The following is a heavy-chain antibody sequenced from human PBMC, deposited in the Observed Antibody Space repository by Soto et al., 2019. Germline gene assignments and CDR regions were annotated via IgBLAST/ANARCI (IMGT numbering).Heavy chain of an antibody. D-gene: IGHD3-10*01. Sequence: SVKVSCKASGYTFTSYDISWVRQAPGQGLEWIGGIIPIFGTVNYVQKFQGRVTITADESTCPAYMELRILRSDDTAVYYCARDLRITMVRGVIIGYWGQGTLVTVSS. J-gene: IGHJ4*02. CDR2: IIPIFGTV. CDR1: GYTFTSYD. CDR3: ARDLRITMVRGVIIGY. V-gene: IGHV1-69*13.